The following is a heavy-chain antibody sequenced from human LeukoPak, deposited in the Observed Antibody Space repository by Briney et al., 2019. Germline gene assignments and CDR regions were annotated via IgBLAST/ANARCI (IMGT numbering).Heavy chain of an antibody. V-gene: IGHV4-39*07. Sequence: SETLSLTCTVSGGSINSGANYWAWISQPPGKGLEWIGTIYYSGSTYYNPSLNSRVTMSLDTSKNQFSLKLNSVTAADTAVYYCARGVAAATFDYWGQGTLVTVSS. CDR3: ARGVAAATFDY. D-gene: IGHD6-13*01. J-gene: IGHJ4*02. CDR2: IYYSGST. CDR1: GGSINSGANY.